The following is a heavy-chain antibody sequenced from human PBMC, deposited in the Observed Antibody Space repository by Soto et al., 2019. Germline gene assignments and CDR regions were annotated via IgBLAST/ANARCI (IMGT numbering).Heavy chain of an antibody. CDR2: IWYDGSNK. J-gene: IGHJ3*02. D-gene: IGHD3-22*01. CDR1: GFTFSSYG. V-gene: IGHV3-33*01. Sequence: GGSLRLSCAASGFTFSSYGMHWVRQAPGKGLEWVAVIWYDGSNKYYADSVKGRFTISRDNSKNTLYLQMNSLRAEDTAVYYCAIIFPTMIVVPDAFDIWGQGTMVTVSS. CDR3: AIIFPTMIVVPDAFDI.